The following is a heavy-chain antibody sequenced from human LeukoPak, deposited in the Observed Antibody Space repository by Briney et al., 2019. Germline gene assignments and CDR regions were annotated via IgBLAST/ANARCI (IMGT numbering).Heavy chain of an antibody. CDR1: GFTFSSYA. J-gene: IGHJ3*01. CDR3: ARDPNGDYIGAFDF. Sequence: GGSLRLSCAASGFTFSSYALSWVRQAPGKGLEWVSVIYSGGSTYYADSVTGRFTISRDNSKNMLYLQMSSLTADDTAIYYCARDPNGDYIGAFDFGARGQWSPSLQ. D-gene: IGHD4-17*01. CDR2: IYSGGST. V-gene: IGHV3-23*03.